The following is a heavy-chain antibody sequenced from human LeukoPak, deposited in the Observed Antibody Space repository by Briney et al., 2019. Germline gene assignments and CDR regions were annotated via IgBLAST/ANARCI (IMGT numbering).Heavy chain of an antibody. CDR2: IYPGDSDT. J-gene: IGHJ5*02. V-gene: IGHV5-51*01. Sequence: GESLKISCKGSGYSFTSYWIGWVRQMPGKGLEWMRIIYPGDSDTRYSPSFQGQVTISADKSISTAYLQWSSLKASDTAMYYCARLRRRQQLVCGFDPWGQGTLVTVSS. CDR3: ARLRRRQQLVCGFDP. CDR1: GYSFTSYW. D-gene: IGHD6-13*01.